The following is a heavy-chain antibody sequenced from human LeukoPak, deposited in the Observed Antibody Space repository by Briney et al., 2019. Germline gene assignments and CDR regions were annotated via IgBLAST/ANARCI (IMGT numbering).Heavy chain of an antibody. CDR3: AKGPNDSSNYLFDY. D-gene: IGHD4-11*01. CDR2: ISGSGGST. CDR1: GFTFSSYA. Sequence: TGGSLRLSCAASGFTFSSYAMSWVRQAPGKGLEWVSVISGSGGSTYYADSVKGRFTISRDNSKNTLYLQMNSLRAEDTAVYCCAKGPNDSSNYLFDYWGQGTLVTVSS. V-gene: IGHV3-23*01. J-gene: IGHJ4*02.